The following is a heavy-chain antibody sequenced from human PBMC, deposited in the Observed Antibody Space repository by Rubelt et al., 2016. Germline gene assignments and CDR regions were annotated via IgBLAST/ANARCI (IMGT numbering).Heavy chain of an antibody. Sequence: QVQLQQWGAGLLKPSETLSLTCTVSGGSISSGGYYWTWIRQHPGKGLEWIGYIYYSGSTYYNPSLKSRVTISVDTSKNQFSLKVYSVTAADTAVYYCARTYRYYSDYWGQGTLVTVSS. CDR1: GGSISSGGYY. V-gene: IGHV4-31*03. CDR2: IYYSGST. J-gene: IGHJ4*02. CDR3: ARTYRYYSDY. D-gene: IGHD1-26*01.